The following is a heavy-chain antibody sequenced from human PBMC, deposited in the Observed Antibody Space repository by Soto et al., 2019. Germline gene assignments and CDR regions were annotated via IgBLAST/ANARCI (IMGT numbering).Heavy chain of an antibody. Sequence: QVQLVQSGAEVKKPGASVKVSCKASGYTFTSYAMHWVRQAPGQRLEWMGWINAGNGNTKYSQKFQGRVTITRDTSASTAYMEQSSLRSEDTAVYYCARDMVRGVSHSSSWYWAAALDYWGQGTLVTVSS. CDR3: ARDMVRGVSHSSSWYWAAALDY. CDR1: GYTFTSYA. V-gene: IGHV1-3*01. J-gene: IGHJ4*02. D-gene: IGHD3-10*01. CDR2: INAGNGNT.